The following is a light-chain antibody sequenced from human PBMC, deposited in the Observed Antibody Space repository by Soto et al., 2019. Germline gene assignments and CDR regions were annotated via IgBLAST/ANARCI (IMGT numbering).Light chain of an antibody. V-gene: IGKV1-39*01. CDR3: QQSYSTHPIT. J-gene: IGKJ5*01. Sequence: DLQMTQSPSSLSASIGDRVTITCRASQSISSYLNWYQQIPGKAPKLLIYATSSLQNGVSSRFSGRGSGTAFTLTISSLQPEDFATYYCQQSYSTHPITFGQGTRLEIK. CDR2: ATS. CDR1: QSISSY.